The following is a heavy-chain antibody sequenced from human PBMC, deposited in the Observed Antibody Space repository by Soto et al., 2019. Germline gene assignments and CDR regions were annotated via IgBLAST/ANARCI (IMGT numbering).Heavy chain of an antibody. CDR3: ARLPSHGVRGVIRYYYYGMDV. D-gene: IGHD3-10*01. J-gene: IGHJ6*02. V-gene: IGHV4-39*01. Sequence: SETLSLTCTVSGGSISSISYYWGWIRQPPGKGLEWIGSIYYSGSTYYNPSLKSRVTISVDTSKNQFSLKLSSVTAADTAVYYCARLPSHGVRGVIRYYYYGMDVWGQGTTVTVSS. CDR2: IYYSGST. CDR1: GGSISSISYY.